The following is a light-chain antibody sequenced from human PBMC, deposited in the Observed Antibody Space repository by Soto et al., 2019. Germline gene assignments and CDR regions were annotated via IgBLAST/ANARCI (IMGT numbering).Light chain of an antibody. CDR3: QQYNDWPLT. Sequence: EIVMTQSPFTLSVSPGERVTLSCRASQSVSSNLAWYQQKPGQAPSLLIYGAFTRATGIPARFSGTGSGTEFTPTISSLQSEDFALYYCQQYNDWPLTFGQGTKVDI. J-gene: IGKJ1*01. CDR1: QSVSSN. CDR2: GAF. V-gene: IGKV3-15*01.